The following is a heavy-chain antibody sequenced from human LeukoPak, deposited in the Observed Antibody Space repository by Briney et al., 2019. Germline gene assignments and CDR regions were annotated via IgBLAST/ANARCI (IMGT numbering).Heavy chain of an antibody. J-gene: IGHJ4*02. CDR1: GFTFSNYG. V-gene: IGHV3-30*02. CDR2: IRYDGSYT. D-gene: IGHD3-9*01. CDR3: AKDLYVLRYFDWLLFPDY. Sequence: GGSLRLSCAASGFTFSNYGMHWVRQAPGKGLEWGAFIRYDGSYTDYADSVKGRFTISRDNSKNTLYLQMNSLRAEDTAVYYCAKDLYVLRYFDWLLFPDYWGQGTLVTVSS.